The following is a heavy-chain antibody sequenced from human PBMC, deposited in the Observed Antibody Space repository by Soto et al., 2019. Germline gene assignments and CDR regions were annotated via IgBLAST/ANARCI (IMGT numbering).Heavy chain of an antibody. CDR1: GGSFSGYY. Sequence: QVQLQQWGAGLLKPSETLSLTCAVYGGSFSGYYCSWIRQPPGKGVEWIAEINHSGSTNYNPSLKSRVTTSVDTSKNQGSLKLSSVTAADTAVYYCASGSGCYSRGFDYWGEGTLVTVSS. J-gene: IGHJ4*02. D-gene: IGHD6-19*01. CDR2: INHSGST. V-gene: IGHV4-34*01. CDR3: ASGSGCYSRGFDY.